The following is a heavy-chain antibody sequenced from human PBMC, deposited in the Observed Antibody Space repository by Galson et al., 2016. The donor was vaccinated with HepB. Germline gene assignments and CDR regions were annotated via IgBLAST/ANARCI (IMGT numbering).Heavy chain of an antibody. CDR2: IRGKVYGGTR. J-gene: IGHJ6*02. CDR1: GFTFGDYA. V-gene: IGHV3-49*04. CDR3: TGARWLQLKDYGLNV. Sequence: SLRLSCAASGFTFGDYAMSWVRQAPGKGLEWVGFIRGKVYGGTREYAASVKGRFIIPRDDSKNIAYLQMDSLNAEDTAVYYCTGARWLQLKDYGLNVWGQGTSVTVSS. D-gene: IGHD5-24*01.